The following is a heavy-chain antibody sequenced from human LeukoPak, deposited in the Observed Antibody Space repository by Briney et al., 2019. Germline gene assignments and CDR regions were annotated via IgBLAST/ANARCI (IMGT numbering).Heavy chain of an antibody. CDR2: IYYSGST. CDR1: GGSISSSSYY. D-gene: IGHD2-2*01. J-gene: IGHJ4*02. V-gene: IGHV4-39*01. Sequence: PSETLSLTCTVSGGSISSSSYYWGWIRQPPGKGLEWIGSIYYSGSTYYNPSLKSRVTISVDTSKNQFSLKLSSVTAADTAVYYCARQGAAPAAMWGDFDYWGQGTLVTVSS. CDR3: ARQGAAPAAMWGDFDY.